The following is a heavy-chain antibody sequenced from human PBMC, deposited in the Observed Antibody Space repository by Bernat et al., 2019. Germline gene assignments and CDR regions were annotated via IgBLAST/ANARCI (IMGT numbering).Heavy chain of an antibody. J-gene: IGHJ2*01. CDR3: ITGWYFDL. Sequence: EVQLVESGGGLLKPGGSLRLSCAGSGFIFSNAWMSWVRQAPGKGLEWVARIKSKPDGETIDYAAPVKGRFTISRDDSKNTVYLQMNGLKTEDTAVYFCITGWYFDLWGHGTLVTVSS. CDR1: GFIFSNAW. CDR2: IKSKPDGETI. V-gene: IGHV3-15*01.